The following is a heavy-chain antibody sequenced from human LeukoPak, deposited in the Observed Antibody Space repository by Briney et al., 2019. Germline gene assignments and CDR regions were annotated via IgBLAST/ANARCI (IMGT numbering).Heavy chain of an antibody. Sequence: GGPLRLSCAASGFTFSSYEMNWVRQAPGKGLEWVSYISSSGSTIYYADSVKGRFTISRDNAKNSLYLQMNSLRAEDTAVYYCAREGELTAYFDYWGQGTLVTVSS. CDR2: ISSSGSTI. CDR3: AREGELTAYFDY. CDR1: GFTFSSYE. V-gene: IGHV3-48*03. J-gene: IGHJ4*02. D-gene: IGHD1-26*01.